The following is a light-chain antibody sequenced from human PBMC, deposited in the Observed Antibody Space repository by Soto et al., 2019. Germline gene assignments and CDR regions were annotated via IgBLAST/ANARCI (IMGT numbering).Light chain of an antibody. Sequence: QSALTQPASVSGSPGQSITISCSGTSSDVGSYSHVAWYQQFPGKTPKLIIYEVTYRPSGVSHRFSASKSGNTASLTISGLQARHVAHYFCISYTSKCTSYVFVTGTKVTVL. J-gene: IGLJ1*01. CDR2: EVT. CDR1: SSDVGSYSH. V-gene: IGLV2-14*01. CDR3: ISYTSKCTSYV.